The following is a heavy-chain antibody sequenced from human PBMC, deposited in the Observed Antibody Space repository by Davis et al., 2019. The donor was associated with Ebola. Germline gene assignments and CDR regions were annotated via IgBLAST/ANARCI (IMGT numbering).Heavy chain of an antibody. D-gene: IGHD1-14*01. V-gene: IGHV1-69*06. J-gene: IGHJ3*02. CDR1: GGTFSNYA. CDR2: IIPMFGTT. CDR3: ATEAGLTGLLRPFDI. Sequence: SVKVSCKASGGTFSNYAISWVRQAPGQGLEWMGGIIPMFGTTNYPQKFQGRVTIIADKSTTTAYMELSSLTSEDTAVYYCATEAGLTGLLRPFDIWGQGTMVTVSS.